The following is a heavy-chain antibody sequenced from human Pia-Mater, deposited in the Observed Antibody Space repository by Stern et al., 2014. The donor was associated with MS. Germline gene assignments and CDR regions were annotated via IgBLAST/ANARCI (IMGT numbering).Heavy chain of an antibody. CDR2: INTNTGKP. CDR1: GYNFRNYA. V-gene: IGHV7-4-1*02. Sequence: QDQLVQSGSELKKPGASVKVSCKASGYNFRNYAMNWVRQAPGQGLEWMGGINTNTGKPLYAQGFTGRFVFSLDTSVSTAYLQISSLKTEDTAVYYCASRGAGEFGVSPTGSWGQGTLVTVSS. D-gene: IGHD2-8*01. CDR3: ASRGAGEFGVSPTGS. J-gene: IGHJ5*02.